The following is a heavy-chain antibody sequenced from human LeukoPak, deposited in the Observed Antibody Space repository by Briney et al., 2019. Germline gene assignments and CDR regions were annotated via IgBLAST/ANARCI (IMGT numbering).Heavy chain of an antibody. D-gene: IGHD3-16*01. J-gene: IGHJ6*02. CDR3: AGGRYYGMDV. CDR2: VNSDGSST. CDR1: GFTFTSYW. Sequence: PGGSLRLSCAASGFTFTSYWMHWVRRAPGKGLVWVSRVNSDGSSTTYADSVKGRFTISRENAKNTLYLQMNSLRAEDTAVYYCAGGRYYGMDVWGQGTTVTVSS. V-gene: IGHV3-74*01.